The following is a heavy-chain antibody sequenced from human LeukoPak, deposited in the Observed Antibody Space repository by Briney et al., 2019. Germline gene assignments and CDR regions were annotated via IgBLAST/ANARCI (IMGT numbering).Heavy chain of an antibody. Sequence: GKSLRLSCAASGFTFNNYGMHWVRQAPGKGLEWVAVISYDGRNKHYPDSVKGRFTISRDISTDTLWLQMDSLKTEDTAVYYCAKGPLRGTAAAIDYWGQGTLVTVSS. CDR2: ISYDGRNK. CDR3: AKGPLRGTAAAIDY. J-gene: IGHJ4*02. V-gene: IGHV3-30*18. D-gene: IGHD2-2*01. CDR1: GFTFNNYG.